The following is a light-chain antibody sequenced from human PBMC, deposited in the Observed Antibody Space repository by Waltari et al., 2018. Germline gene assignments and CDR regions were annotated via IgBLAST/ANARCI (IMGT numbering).Light chain of an antibody. V-gene: IGLV3-19*01. CDR2: GKE. Sequence: SSELAQGPDVSVALGQTDTSTCKGDSIRTSNASWYQVKPGKAPILVLFGKENRPSGIPDLISGYSSGTTSSLTITGTQAEDEADYYCHSRKGSDNQVVFGGGTKLTVL. CDR1: SIRTSN. CDR3: HSRKGSDNQVV. J-gene: IGLJ3*02.